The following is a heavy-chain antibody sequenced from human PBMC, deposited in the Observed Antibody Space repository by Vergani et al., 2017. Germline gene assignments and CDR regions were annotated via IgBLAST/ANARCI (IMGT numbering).Heavy chain of an antibody. D-gene: IGHD3-3*01. CDR1: GFTFSSYA. V-gene: IGHV3-23*04. Sequence: VQLVESGGGVVQPGRSLRLSCAASGFTFSSYAMSWVRQAPGKGLEWVSTISGSGGSTYYADSVKGRFTISRDNSKNTLYLQMNSLRAEDTAVYYCAKVSNFWSGYFYFDPWGQGTLVTVSS. CDR2: ISGSGGST. CDR3: AKVSNFWSGYFYFDP. J-gene: IGHJ5*02.